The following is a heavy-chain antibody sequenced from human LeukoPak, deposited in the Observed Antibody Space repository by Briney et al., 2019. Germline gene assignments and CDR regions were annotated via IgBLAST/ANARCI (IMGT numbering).Heavy chain of an antibody. CDR3: ARWGYYYDSSGPDY. D-gene: IGHD3-22*01. Sequence: GGSLRLSCAASGFTFSSYWMTWVRQAPGKGLEWVANIKQDGSEKYYVDSVKGQFTISRDNAKNSLYLQMNSLGAEDTAVYYCARWGYYYDSSGPDYWGQGTLVTVSS. CDR2: IKQDGSEK. J-gene: IGHJ4*02. V-gene: IGHV3-7*01. CDR1: GFTFSSYW.